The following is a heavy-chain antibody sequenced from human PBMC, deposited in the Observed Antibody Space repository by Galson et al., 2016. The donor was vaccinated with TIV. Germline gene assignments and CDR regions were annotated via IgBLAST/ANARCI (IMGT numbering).Heavy chain of an antibody. CDR3: ARHGPWSFYFDS. J-gene: IGHJ4*02. V-gene: IGHV4-34*01. Sequence: SETLSLTCGVYGGSVSGYYWGWFRQPPGKGLEWIGTVYYDGTTYTNPSLKSPVTLSVDSSKNQISLKLSSVTAADTAIYFCARHGPWSFYFDSWGQGTLVTVSS. CDR1: GGSVSGYY. CDR2: VYYDGTT. D-gene: IGHD3-16*02.